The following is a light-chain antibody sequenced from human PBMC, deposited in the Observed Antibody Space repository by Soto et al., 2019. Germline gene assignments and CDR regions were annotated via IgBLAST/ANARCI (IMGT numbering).Light chain of an antibody. Sequence: ESVLTQSPWTLSFSPGERATRSCRASQSVSSSYLAWYQQKPGQAPRLLIYGASSRATGIPDRFRGSGSGTEFTLTIDRLESEDFAVYYCQQYNDWPRAFGRGTKVDIK. V-gene: IGKV3-20*01. CDR3: QQYNDWPRA. CDR1: QSVSSSY. J-gene: IGKJ4*01. CDR2: GAS.